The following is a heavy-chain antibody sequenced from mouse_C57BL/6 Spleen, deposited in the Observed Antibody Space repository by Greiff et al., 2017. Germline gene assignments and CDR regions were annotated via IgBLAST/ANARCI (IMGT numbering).Heavy chain of an antibody. CDR2: ISNGGGST. CDR1: GFTFSDYY. D-gene: IGHD1-1*02. Sequence: EVKLVESGGGLVQPGGSLKLSCAASGFTFSDYYMYWVRQTPEKRLEWVAYISNGGGSTYYPDTVKGRFTISRDNAKNTLYLQMSRLKSEDTAMYYCARLWSGYFDVWGTGTTVTVSS. CDR3: ARLWSGYFDV. V-gene: IGHV5-12*01. J-gene: IGHJ1*03.